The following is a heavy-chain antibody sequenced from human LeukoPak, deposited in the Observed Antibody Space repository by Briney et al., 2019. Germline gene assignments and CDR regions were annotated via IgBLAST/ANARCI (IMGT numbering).Heavy chain of an antibody. CDR1: GFTLTNYA. CDR2: INTNSGNP. D-gene: IGHD6-13*01. CDR3: AKDVRRLGIASSGFDY. V-gene: IGHV7-4-1*02. Sequence: GASVKVSCKASGFTLTNYAMNWVRQAPGQGLEWMGWINTNSGNPTYAQGFTGRFVFSVGSSVSTTYLQISSLKAEDTAVYYCAKDVRRLGIASSGFDYWGQGSLVTVSS. J-gene: IGHJ4*02.